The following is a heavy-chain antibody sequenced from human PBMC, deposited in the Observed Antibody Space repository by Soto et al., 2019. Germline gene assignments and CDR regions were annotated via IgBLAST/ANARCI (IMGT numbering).Heavy chain of an antibody. J-gene: IGHJ4*02. V-gene: IGHV3-30*18. D-gene: IGHD6-19*01. CDR2: VSHDGRNT. CDR1: GFTFSDYA. Sequence: VQLVESGGGVVQPGRSLRLSCAASGFTFSDYAMHWVRQAPGKGLEWVAVVSHDGRNTHYADSVKGRFTISRDSSKTMVSLEMTSLRAEDTAVYDCAKGGRQWLVTSDFNYWGQGALVTVSS. CDR3: AKGGRQWLVTSDFNY.